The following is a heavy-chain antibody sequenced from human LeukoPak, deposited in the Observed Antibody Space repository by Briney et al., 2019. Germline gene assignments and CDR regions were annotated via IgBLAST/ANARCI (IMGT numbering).Heavy chain of an antibody. CDR1: GYTFTGYY. CDR2: INPNSGGT. D-gene: IGHD2-2*01. V-gene: IGHV1-2*02. CDR3: ARGVGVVVPAAMGY. J-gene: IGHJ4*02. Sequence: ASVKVSCKASGYTFTGYYMHWVRQAPGQGLEWVGWINPNSGGTNFAQKFQGRVTMTRDTSISTAYMELSRLRSDDTAVYYCARGVGVVVPAAMGYWGQGTLVTVSS.